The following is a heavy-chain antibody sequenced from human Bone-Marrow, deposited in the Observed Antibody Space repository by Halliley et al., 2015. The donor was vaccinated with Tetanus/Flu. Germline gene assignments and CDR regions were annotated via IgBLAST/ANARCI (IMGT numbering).Heavy chain of an antibody. D-gene: IGHD2-21*02. CDR3: ARPGGNSVFDY. V-gene: IGHV4-39*01. CDR2: MYSSGIA. Sequence: KGLEWIGSMYSSGIAYSNPSLQSRVTISIDTSKSQFSLNLSSVSAADTAVYYCARPGGNSVFDYWGQGIRVTVSS. J-gene: IGHJ4*02.